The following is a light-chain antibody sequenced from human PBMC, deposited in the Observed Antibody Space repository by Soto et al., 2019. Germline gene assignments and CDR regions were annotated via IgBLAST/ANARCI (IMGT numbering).Light chain of an antibody. CDR1: QSVSTY. V-gene: IGKV3-11*01. CDR3: QHRSNWRIA. CDR2: DAF. Sequence: ETVLTQSPATLSLSPGDRATLSCKASQSVSTYLAWYQQKPGQAPRLLIYDAFNRATGIPTRFSGSGSGTDFTLTISSLDPEDFAIYYCQHRSNWRIAFGQGTRLE. J-gene: IGKJ5*01.